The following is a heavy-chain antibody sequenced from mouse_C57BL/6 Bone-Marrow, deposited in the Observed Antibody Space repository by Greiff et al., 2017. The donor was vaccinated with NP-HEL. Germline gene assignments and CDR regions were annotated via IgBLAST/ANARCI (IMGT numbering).Heavy chain of an antibody. CDR1: GFTFISYG. CDR2: ISSGGSYT. J-gene: IGHJ3*01. D-gene: IGHD2-4*01. V-gene: IGHV5-6*01. CDR3: ASPYDYDVAWFAY. Sequence: EVKLMESGGDLVKPGGSLKLSCAASGFTFISYGMSWVRQTPDKRLEWVATISSGGSYTYYPDSVKGRFTISRDSAKNTLYLQMSSLKSEDTAMYYCASPYDYDVAWFAYWGQGTLVTGSA.